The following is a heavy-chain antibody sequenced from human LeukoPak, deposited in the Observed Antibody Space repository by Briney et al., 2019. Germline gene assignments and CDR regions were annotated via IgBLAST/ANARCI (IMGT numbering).Heavy chain of an antibody. CDR2: IIPIFGTA. J-gene: IGHJ3*01. CDR3: ARDTSRVITVTPNDVFDL. D-gene: IGHD1-20*01. Sequence: SVQVSLQASGGPFSSYDISWVRPAPGQGLEWMGGIIPIFGTANYAQKFQGRVTITADESTRTAYMELSSLRPDDTAVYYCARDTSRVITVTPNDVFDLWGQGTMVTVSS. CDR1: GGPFSSYD. V-gene: IGHV1-69*13.